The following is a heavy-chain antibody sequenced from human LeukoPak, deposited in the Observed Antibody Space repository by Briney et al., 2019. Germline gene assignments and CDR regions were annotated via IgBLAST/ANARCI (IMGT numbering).Heavy chain of an antibody. D-gene: IGHD3-22*01. Sequence: GRSLRLSCAASGFSFSSYGMHWVRQAPGKGLEWVAFISYDGNNKFYADSVKGRFTISRDNSKNTLDLQMSSLRDEDMAVYYCARDCLLYYYDSRGYGFWFDPWGQGSLVTVSS. CDR3: ARDCLLYYYDSRGYGFWFDP. CDR1: GFSFSSYG. V-gene: IGHV3-30*03. CDR2: ISYDGNNK. J-gene: IGHJ5*02.